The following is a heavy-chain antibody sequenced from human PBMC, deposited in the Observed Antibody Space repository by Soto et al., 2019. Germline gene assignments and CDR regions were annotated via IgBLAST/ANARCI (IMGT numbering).Heavy chain of an antibody. Sequence: EVQLVESGGGLVQPGGSLRLSCAASGITFSNYEMNWVRQAPGKGLEWVSYISSSGGTTYYAVSVKGRFTISRDNAKSSLYLQMNSLRAEDTAVYYCARYCSGGTCNDGNMDVWGQGTTVTVSS. J-gene: IGHJ6*02. CDR2: ISSSGGTT. CDR1: GITFSNYE. V-gene: IGHV3-48*03. D-gene: IGHD2-15*01. CDR3: ARYCSGGTCNDGNMDV.